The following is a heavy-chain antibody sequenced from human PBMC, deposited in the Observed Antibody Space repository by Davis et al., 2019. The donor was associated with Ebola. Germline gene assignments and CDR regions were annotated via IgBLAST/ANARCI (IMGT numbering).Heavy chain of an antibody. J-gene: IGHJ4*02. D-gene: IGHD1-26*01. CDR3: VRASSGSYYSVFDN. V-gene: IGHV3-48*02. Sequence: PGGSLRLSCITSGFTFTANSMNWVRQAPGKGLAWISYISSSGGTTYYADFVQGRFTISRDNAKKSLYLQMNSLRDEDTAVYYCVRASSGSYYSVFDNWGQGSLVTVTS. CDR2: ISSSGGTT. CDR1: GFTFTANS.